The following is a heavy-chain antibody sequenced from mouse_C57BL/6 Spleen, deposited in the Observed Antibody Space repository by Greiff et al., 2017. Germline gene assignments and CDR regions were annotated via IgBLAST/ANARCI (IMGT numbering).Heavy chain of an antibody. V-gene: IGHV10-3*01. CDR3: VRDDGYYYAMDY. CDR2: IRSKSSNYAT. Sequence: EVQVEESGGGLVQPKGSLKLSCAASGFTFNTYAMHWVRQAPGKGLEWVARIRSKSSNYATYYSDSVRDRFTISRDDSQIMLYLQMNNLKTEDTAMYYCVRDDGYYYAMDYWGQGTSVTVSS. D-gene: IGHD2-3*01. CDR1: GFTFNTYA. J-gene: IGHJ4*01.